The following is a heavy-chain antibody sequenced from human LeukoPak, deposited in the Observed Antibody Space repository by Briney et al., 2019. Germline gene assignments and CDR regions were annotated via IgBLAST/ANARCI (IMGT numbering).Heavy chain of an antibody. D-gene: IGHD3-10*01. CDR1: GGSISSYC. CDR3: ARVRHYYGSGSYYPTYYFDY. J-gene: IGHJ4*02. CDR2: IYYIGST. Sequence: KPSETLSLTCTVSGGSISSYCWSWIRQPPGKGLGWIGYIYYIGSTNYNPSLKSRVTISVDTSKNQFSLKLSSVTAADTAVYYCARVRHYYGSGSYYPTYYFDYWGQGTPVTVSS. V-gene: IGHV4-59*01.